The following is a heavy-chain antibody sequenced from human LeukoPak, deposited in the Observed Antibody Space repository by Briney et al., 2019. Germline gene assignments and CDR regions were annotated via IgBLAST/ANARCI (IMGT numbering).Heavy chain of an antibody. CDR3: ARTTMIVEEQRRLYFFDY. CDR2: VYYSGST. D-gene: IGHD3-22*01. V-gene: IGHV4-59*11. CDR1: GGSITSHY. Sequence: SETLSLTCTVSGGSITSHYWSRIRQPPGKELEWIGYVYYSGSTNYNPSLQSRVTISIDTSKNQFSLRVNSVTAADTAVYYCARTTMIVEEQRRLYFFDYWGQGTLVTVSS. J-gene: IGHJ4*02.